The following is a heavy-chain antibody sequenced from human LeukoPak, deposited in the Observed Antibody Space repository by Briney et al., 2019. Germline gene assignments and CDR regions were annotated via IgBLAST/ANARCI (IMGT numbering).Heavy chain of an antibody. V-gene: IGHV3-21*01. D-gene: IGHD2-2*01. CDR1: GFTFSSYS. Sequence: GGSLRLSCAASGFTFSSYSMNWVPQAPGKGLEWVSSISSRSSYIYYADSVKGRFTISRDNAKNSLYLQMNSLRAEDTAVYYCARGSSTHREYYFDYWGQGTLVTVSS. CDR2: ISSRSSYI. CDR3: ARGSSTHREYYFDY. J-gene: IGHJ4*02.